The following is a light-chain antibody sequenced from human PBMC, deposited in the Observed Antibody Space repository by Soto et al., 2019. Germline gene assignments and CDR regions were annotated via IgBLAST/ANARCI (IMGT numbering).Light chain of an antibody. CDR1: SSDVGGYNY. V-gene: IGLV2-8*01. CDR2: DGS. J-gene: IGLJ2*01. CDR3: SSYAGSNNFVV. Sequence: QSALTQPPSASGSPGQSVTISCTGTSSDVGGYNYVSWYQHHPGKAPKLMIYDGSKRPSVVPDRFSCSKSGNTASLTVSGLQTEDEADSHCSSYAGSNNFVVFGGGTQLTVL.